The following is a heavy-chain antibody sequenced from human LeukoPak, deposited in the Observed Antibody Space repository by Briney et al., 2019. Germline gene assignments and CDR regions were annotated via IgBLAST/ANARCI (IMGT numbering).Heavy chain of an antibody. CDR1: GFTFSNYY. CDR3: ARDKVTY. Sequence: PGGSLRLSCAASGFTFSNYYISWVRQAPGKGLEWVAHINKDGSEKYYVDSVKGRFTISRDNAKNSLYLQMNSLRVEDTAVYYCARDKVTYWGRGTQVTVSS. J-gene: IGHJ4*02. CDR2: INKDGSEK. V-gene: IGHV3-7*01.